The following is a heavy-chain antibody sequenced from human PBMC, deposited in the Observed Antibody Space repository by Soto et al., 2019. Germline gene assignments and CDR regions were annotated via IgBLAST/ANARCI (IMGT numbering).Heavy chain of an antibody. CDR3: ASIKYDSSAYSYWYLGV. D-gene: IGHD3-22*01. V-gene: IGHV1-69*06. J-gene: IGHJ2*01. CDR2: IIPIFCTA. Sequence: QVELVQSGAEVKKPGSSVKVSYQASEDTFRNYAISWVRQAPVQGLEWMGGIIPIFCTANYAQKFQGRVTITADTSENTVYLEISSLRSEDTAVYYCASIKYDSSAYSYWYLGVWGRGTMVTVSS. CDR1: EDTFRNYA.